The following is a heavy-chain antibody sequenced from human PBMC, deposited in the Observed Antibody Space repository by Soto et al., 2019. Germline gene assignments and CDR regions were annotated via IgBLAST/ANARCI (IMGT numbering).Heavy chain of an antibody. CDR1: GFTFGSYA. J-gene: IGHJ4*02. CDR3: ARDPIAVAGPAPYYFDS. Sequence: EVQLLQSGGRLVQPGGSLRLSCAASGFTFGSYAMSWVRQAPGRGLEWVSVINSRGDSTYYAAPAKGRFTIGRDNSKNTLYLQMNSLRAEDTAVYFCARDPIAVAGPAPYYFDSWGQGTLVTVSS. CDR2: INSRGDST. V-gene: IGHV3-23*01. D-gene: IGHD6-19*01.